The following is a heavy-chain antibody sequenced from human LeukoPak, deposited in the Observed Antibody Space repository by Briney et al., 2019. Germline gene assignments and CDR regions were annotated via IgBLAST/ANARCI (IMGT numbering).Heavy chain of an antibody. J-gene: IGHJ4*02. CDR3: ANWIGSSSRDY. CDR1: GFTFSTYA. D-gene: IGHD6-6*01. Sequence: GGSLRLSCAASGFTFSTYAMTWVRQAPGKGLEWVSGINSNGDEIYYADSVRGRFTISRDNSNDALYLQMDSLRAEDTAVYYCANWIGSSSRDYWGQGTLVTVSS. CDR2: INSNGDEI. V-gene: IGHV3-23*01.